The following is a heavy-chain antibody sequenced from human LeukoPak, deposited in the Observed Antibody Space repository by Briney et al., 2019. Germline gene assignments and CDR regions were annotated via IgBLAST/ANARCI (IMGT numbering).Heavy chain of an antibody. CDR1: GYIFTGYY. V-gene: IGHV1-2*02. CDR2: INPNSGGT. CDR3: ARVTRIAEERTDDY. Sequence: ASVNVSCKASGYIFTGYYMHWVRQAPGHGLEGMGWINPNSGGTNYAQECQGRVTMTRDTSNSTAYMELRRLRSDDTAVYYCARVTRIAEERTDDYWGQGTLVTVSS. J-gene: IGHJ4*02. D-gene: IGHD6-13*01.